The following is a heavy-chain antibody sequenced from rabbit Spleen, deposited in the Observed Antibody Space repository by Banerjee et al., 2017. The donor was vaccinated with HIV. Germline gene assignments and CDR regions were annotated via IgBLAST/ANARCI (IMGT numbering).Heavy chain of an antibody. CDR1: GFSFSNGYY. J-gene: IGHJ3*01. CDR2: IYAGSSSNT. CDR3: ARDTSTSFSTYGMDL. V-gene: IGHV1S45*01. D-gene: IGHD1-1*01. Sequence: QEQLVESGGDLVKPGASLTLTCTASGFSFSNGYYMCWVRQAPGKGLEWIACIYAGSSSNTYSATWAKGRFTISKTSSTTVTLQMTSLTAADTATYFCARDTSTSFSTYGMDLWGQGTLVTVS.